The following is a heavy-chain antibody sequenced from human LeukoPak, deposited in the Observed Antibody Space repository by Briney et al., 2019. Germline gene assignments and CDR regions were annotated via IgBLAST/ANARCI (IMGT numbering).Heavy chain of an antibody. J-gene: IGHJ4*01. V-gene: IGHV1-69*13. Sequence: ATVKVSCRASGGTFSIFTISWVPEAPGQGLECMGGIIPIFGTANYAQKFQGRVTITADESTSTASMETIVLRSEGDSVYYCACRTSGFYYRGHGILVSVSS. CDR1: GGTFSIFT. CDR3: ACRTSGFYY. D-gene: IGHD1-14*01. CDR2: IIPIFGTA.